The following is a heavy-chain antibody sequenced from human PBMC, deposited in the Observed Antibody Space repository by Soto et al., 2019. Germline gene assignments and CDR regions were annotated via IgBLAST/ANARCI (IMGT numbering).Heavy chain of an antibody. CDR3: ARDYLRPAGGATGYGMDV. J-gene: IGHJ6*02. CDR2: IKTDGTTT. CDR1: GFTFIRYW. V-gene: IGHV3-74*01. D-gene: IGHD2-8*02. Sequence: PGGSLRLSCASSGFTFIRYWMHWVRQVPGEGLVWVSRIKTDGTTTNYADSVKGRFTISRDNAKNTLYLQMDSLRAEDTAMYYCARDYLRPAGGATGYGMDVWGQGTTVTVSS.